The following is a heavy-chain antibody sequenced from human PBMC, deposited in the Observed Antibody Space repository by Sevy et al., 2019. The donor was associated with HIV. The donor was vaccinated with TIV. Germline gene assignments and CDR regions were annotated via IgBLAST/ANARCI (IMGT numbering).Heavy chain of an antibody. CDR2: INHSGST. D-gene: IGHD2-21*02. CDR1: GGSFSGYY. Sequence: SETLSLTCAVYGGSFSGYYWSWIRQPPGKGLEWIGEINHSGSTNYNPPLKSRVTISVDTSKNQFSLKLSSVTAADTAVYYCATLFYGGNSYYYYYGMDVWGQGTTVTVSS. J-gene: IGHJ6*02. V-gene: IGHV4-34*01. CDR3: ATLFYGGNSYYYYYGMDV.